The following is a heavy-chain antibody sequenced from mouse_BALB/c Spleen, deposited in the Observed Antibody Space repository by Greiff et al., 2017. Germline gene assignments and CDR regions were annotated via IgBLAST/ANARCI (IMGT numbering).Heavy chain of an antibody. D-gene: IGHD3-3*01. CDR2: IYPGDGDT. CDR1: GYTFTSYW. CDR3: ASGWDYFDY. V-gene: IGHV1-87*01. Sequence: QVQLKESGAELARPGASVKLSCKASGYTFTSYWMQWVKQRPGQGLEWIGAIYPGDGDTRYTQKFKGKATLTADKSSSTAYMQLSSLASEDSAVYYCASGWDYFDYWGQGTTLTVSS. J-gene: IGHJ2*01.